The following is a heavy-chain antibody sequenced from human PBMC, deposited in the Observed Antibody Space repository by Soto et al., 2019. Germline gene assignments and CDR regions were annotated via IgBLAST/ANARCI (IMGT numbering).Heavy chain of an antibody. CDR3: AKDYSSTSYGINY. Sequence: QVQLVESGGGVVQPGRSLRLSCAASGFTFSSYGMHWVRQAPGKGLEWVAVMYYDGSDEYYADSVKGRFTISRDNSKNTLYLQMNGLRAEDTAIYYCAKDYSSTSYGINYRGQGTLVSVSS. D-gene: IGHD6-19*01. CDR2: MYYDGSDE. CDR1: GFTFSSYG. V-gene: IGHV3-33*06. J-gene: IGHJ4*02.